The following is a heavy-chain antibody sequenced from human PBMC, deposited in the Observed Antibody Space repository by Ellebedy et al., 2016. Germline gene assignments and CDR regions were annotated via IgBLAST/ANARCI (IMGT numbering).Heavy chain of an antibody. CDR1: GFTFSSYS. CDR3: AREVVGDIVVVPAATGFDY. V-gene: IGHV3-21*01. Sequence: GESLKISXAASGFTFSSYSMNWVRQAPGKGLEWVSSISSSSSYIYYADSVKGRFTISRDNAKNSLYLQMNSLRAEDTAVYYCAREVVGDIVVVPAATGFDYWGQGTLVTVSS. CDR2: ISSSSSYI. J-gene: IGHJ4*02. D-gene: IGHD2-2*01.